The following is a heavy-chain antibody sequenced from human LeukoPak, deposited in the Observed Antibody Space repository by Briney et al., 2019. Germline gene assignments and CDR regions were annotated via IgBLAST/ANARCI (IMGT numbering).Heavy chain of an antibody. D-gene: IGHD3-22*01. J-gene: IGHJ4*02. CDR2: IYDSGST. Sequence: SETLSLTCAVSGGSISSYSWSWIRQPPGKGVEWIGDIYDSGSTNYNPSLKSRVTISVATSKNQFSLKLSSVTAADTAVYYCARVIYYYDSSGYYTYYFDYWSQGTLVTVSS. CDR3: ARVIYYYDSSGYYTYYFDY. CDR1: GGSISSYS. V-gene: IGHV4-59*01.